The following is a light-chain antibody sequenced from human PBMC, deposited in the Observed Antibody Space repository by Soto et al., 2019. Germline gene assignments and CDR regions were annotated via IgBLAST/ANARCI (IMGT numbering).Light chain of an antibody. CDR2: DAS. Sequence: DIQMTQSPSTLSTSVGERVTITCRASQSISNTLAWYQQKPGKAPKLLIYDASSLQSGVPSRFSGSGSGTDFTLTISSLQPDDFATYYCQQCKNYPLTFGGGTKVDLK. CDR1: QSISNT. V-gene: IGKV1-5*01. J-gene: IGKJ4*01. CDR3: QQCKNYPLT.